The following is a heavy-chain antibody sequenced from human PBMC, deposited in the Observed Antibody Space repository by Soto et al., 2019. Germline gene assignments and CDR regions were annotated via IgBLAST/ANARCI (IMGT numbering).Heavy chain of an antibody. CDR3: ASFHIRYCSSTHCGRGWFGP. CDR2: IIPIFGTA. V-gene: IGHV1-69*01. CDR1: GGTFSSYA. Sequence: QVQLVQSGAEVKKPGSSVKVSCKASGGTFSSYAISWVRQAPGQGLEWMGGIIPIFGTANYAQKFQGRVTITADESTSTGYMELSSLGSEETAVYYCASFHIRYCSSTHCGRGWFGPWGQGTLGHGSS. D-gene: IGHD2-2*01. J-gene: IGHJ5*02.